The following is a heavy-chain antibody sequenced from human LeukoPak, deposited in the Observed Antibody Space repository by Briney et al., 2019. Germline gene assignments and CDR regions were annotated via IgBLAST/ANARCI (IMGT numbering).Heavy chain of an antibody. D-gene: IGHD3-22*01. CDR1: GFIFSLYN. V-gene: IGHV3-21*06. Sequence: PGGSLRLSCEASGFIFSLYNMNWVRQAPGQGLEWVSSIGGSGSATFYADSVRGRFTVSRDNAKNSLFLQLNSLRAEDSAVYHCAKDKFDYDSTGYPYDYWGQGVLVTVSS. J-gene: IGHJ4*02. CDR2: IGGSGSAT. CDR3: AKDKFDYDSTGYPYDY.